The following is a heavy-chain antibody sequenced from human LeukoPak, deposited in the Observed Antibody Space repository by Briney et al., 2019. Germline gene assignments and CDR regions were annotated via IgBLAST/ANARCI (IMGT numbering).Heavy chain of an antibody. D-gene: IGHD3-10*01. CDR1: GFTFSSYE. Sequence: GGSLRLSCAASGFTFSSYEMNWVRQAPGKGLEWVSYISSSGSTIYYADSVKGRFTISRDNSKNTLYPQMNSLRAEDTAVYYCAKDLPPYYGSGSYFDYWGQGTLVTVSS. J-gene: IGHJ4*02. CDR3: AKDLPPYYGSGSYFDY. V-gene: IGHV3-48*03. CDR2: ISSSGSTI.